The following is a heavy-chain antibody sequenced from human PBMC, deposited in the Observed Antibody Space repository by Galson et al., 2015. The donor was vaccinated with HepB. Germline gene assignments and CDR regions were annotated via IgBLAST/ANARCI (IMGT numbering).Heavy chain of an antibody. CDR2: ISSSSSYT. V-gene: IGHV3-11*06. D-gene: IGHD3-22*01. CDR3: ARVNYDSSGYYYFDY. Sequence: SLRLSCAASGFTFSDYYMSWIRQAPGKGLEWVSYISSSSSYTNYADSVKGRFTISRDNAKNSLYLQMNSLRAEDTAVYYCARVNYDSSGYYYFDYWGQGTLVTVSS. CDR1: GFTFSDYY. J-gene: IGHJ4*02.